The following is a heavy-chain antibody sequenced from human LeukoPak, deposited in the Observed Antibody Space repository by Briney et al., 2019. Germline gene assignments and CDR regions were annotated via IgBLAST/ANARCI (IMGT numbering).Heavy chain of an antibody. D-gene: IGHD2-8*02. J-gene: IGHJ4*02. CDR1: GFTISDYW. V-gene: IGHV3-74*01. CDR3: TRDWSFDY. CDR2: SNSDGSSI. Sequence: PGGSLRLSCAASGFTISDYWMHWVRQAPGKGLVWVSRSNSDGSSISYADSVKGRFTISRVIAKNTLYLQMNSLRDEDTGVYYCTRDWSFDYWGQGTLVTVSS.